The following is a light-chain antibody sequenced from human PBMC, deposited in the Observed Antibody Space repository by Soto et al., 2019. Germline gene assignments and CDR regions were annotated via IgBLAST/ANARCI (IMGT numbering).Light chain of an antibody. CDR2: KAS. V-gene: IGKV1-5*03. Sequence: DLQMTQSPSTLSASVGDGVTITCRASQTITTSLAWYQQKPGKAPKLLIYKASSLESGVPSRFSGSGSGTEFTLTISSLQPDDFATYYCQQYDSYSVRTFGQGTKVEI. J-gene: IGKJ1*01. CDR3: QQYDSYSVRT. CDR1: QTITTS.